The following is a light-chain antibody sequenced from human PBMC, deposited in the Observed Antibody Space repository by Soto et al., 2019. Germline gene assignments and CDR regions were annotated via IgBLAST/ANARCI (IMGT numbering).Light chain of an antibody. CDR1: QSISSY. V-gene: IGKV1-39*01. Sequence: EIQLYQSPSSLSASVGDRVTITCRASQSISSYLNWYQQKPGKAPKLLIYAASSLQSGVPSRFSGSGSGTDFTLTISSLQPEDFATYYCQQSYSTPQTFGQGTKVDIK. CDR3: QQSYSTPQT. J-gene: IGKJ1*01. CDR2: AAS.